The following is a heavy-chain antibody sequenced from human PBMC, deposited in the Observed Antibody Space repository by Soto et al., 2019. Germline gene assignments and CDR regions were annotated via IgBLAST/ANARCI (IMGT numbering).Heavy chain of an antibody. D-gene: IGHD2-2*01. V-gene: IGHV4-59*08. CDR3: ARRVAVPAAMSLIYYYYYMDV. CDR1: GGSISSYY. Sequence: PSETLSLTCTVSGGSISSYYWSWIRQPPGKGLEWIGYIYYSGSTNYNPSLKSRVTISVDTSKNQFSLKLSSVTAADTAVYYCARRVAVPAAMSLIYYYYYMDVWGKGTTVTVSS. CDR2: IYYSGST. J-gene: IGHJ6*03.